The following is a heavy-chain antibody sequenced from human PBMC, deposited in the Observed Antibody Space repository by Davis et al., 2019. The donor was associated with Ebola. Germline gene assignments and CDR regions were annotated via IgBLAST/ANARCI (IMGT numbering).Heavy chain of an antibody. Sequence: GESLKISCAASGFTFSTYSMSWVRQAPGKGLEWVSSISSDSDYIYYADSAKGRFTISRDNAKNSLFLQMNSLRAEDTAVYYCANLGTSSGWYTWGQGTLVTVSS. CDR1: GFTFSTYS. V-gene: IGHV3-21*01. CDR3: ANLGTSSGWYT. CDR2: ISSDSDYI. J-gene: IGHJ4*02. D-gene: IGHD6-19*01.